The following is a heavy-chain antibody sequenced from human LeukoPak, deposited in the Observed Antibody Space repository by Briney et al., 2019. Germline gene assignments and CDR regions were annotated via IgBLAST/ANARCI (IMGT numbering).Heavy chain of an antibody. CDR3: ARSYYYDSRIDP. J-gene: IGHJ5*02. CDR2: MYYSGST. Sequence: SETLSLTCTVSGGSISSGDYYWSWIRQPPGKGLEWIAYMYYSGSTYYNPSLKSRITMSADTSKNQLSLKLSSVTAADTAVYYCARSYYYDSRIDPWGQGILVTVSS. V-gene: IGHV4-30-4*01. D-gene: IGHD3-22*01. CDR1: GGSISSGDYY.